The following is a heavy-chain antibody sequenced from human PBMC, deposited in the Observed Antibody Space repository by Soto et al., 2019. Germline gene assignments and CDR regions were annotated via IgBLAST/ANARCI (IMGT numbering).Heavy chain of an antibody. CDR2: TSYDGNNK. V-gene: IGHV3-30*19. CDR1: GFMFKSYV. Sequence: ESGGGVVQPGTSLRLSCTASGFMFKSYVMHWVRQAPGKGLEWVALTSYDGNNKYYGDSVKGRFTVSRDNSTNTLHLQMDSLRPEDTALYYCARWGTTGGFDLWGQGTLVSVSS. CDR3: ARWGTTGGFDL. D-gene: IGHD3-16*01. J-gene: IGHJ4*02.